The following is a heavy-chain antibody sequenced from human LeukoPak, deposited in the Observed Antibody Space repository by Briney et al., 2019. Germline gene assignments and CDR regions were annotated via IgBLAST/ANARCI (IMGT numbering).Heavy chain of an antibody. Sequence: GGSLRLSCAASGFTFSSYAMSWVRQAPGKGLEWVSAISGSGGSTYYADSVKGRFTISRDNSKNTLYLQMNSLRDEDTAVYYCATNSDYRFEYWGQGTLVTVSS. CDR1: GFTFSSYA. CDR2: ISGSGGST. CDR3: ATNSDYRFEY. V-gene: IGHV3-23*01. D-gene: IGHD3-22*01. J-gene: IGHJ4*02.